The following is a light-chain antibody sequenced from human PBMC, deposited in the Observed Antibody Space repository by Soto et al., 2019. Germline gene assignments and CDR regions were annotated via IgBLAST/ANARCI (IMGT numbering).Light chain of an antibody. CDR3: QQYGRSPS. V-gene: IGKV3-20*01. CDR1: QSVTSNF. CDR2: AAS. J-gene: IGKJ4*01. Sequence: EIVLTQSPGTLSLSPGERATLSCRASQSVTSNFLAWYQQKPGQAPRLLIFAASTRATGIPDKFSGSGSGTDFTLTISRLEPEDFAVYHCQQYGRSPSFGGGTKVEIK.